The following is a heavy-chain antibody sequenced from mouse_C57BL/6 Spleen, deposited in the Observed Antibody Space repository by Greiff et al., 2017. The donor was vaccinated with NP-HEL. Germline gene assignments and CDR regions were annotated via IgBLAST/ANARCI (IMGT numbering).Heavy chain of an antibody. V-gene: IGHV1-66*01. Sequence: VKLVESGPELVKPGASVKISCKASGYSFTSYYIHWVKQRPGQGLEWIGWIYPGSGNTKYNEKFKGKAKLTADKSSSTAYMQLSSLTSEDSAVYYCARVLRGGYFDYWGQGTTLTVSS. CDR2: IYPGSGNT. J-gene: IGHJ2*01. CDR3: ARVLRGGYFDY. D-gene: IGHD1-1*01. CDR1: GYSFTSYY.